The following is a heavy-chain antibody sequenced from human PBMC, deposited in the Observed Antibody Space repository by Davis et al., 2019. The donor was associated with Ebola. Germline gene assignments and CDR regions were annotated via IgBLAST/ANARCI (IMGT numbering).Heavy chain of an antibody. CDR3: ARGFGAAADY. Sequence: SPKTPRPPSPLTFSSYRMSFVRPAPGKGLEWVANIKQDGSEKYYVDSVKGRFTISRDNAKNSLYLQMNSLRAEDTAVYYCARGFGAAADYWGQGTLVTVSS. V-gene: IGHV3-7*01. CDR2: IKQDGSEK. D-gene: IGHD6-13*01. J-gene: IGHJ4*02. CDR1: PLTFSSYR.